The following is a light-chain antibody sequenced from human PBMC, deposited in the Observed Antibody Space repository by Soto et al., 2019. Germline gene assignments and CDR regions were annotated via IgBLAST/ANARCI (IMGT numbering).Light chain of an antibody. CDR3: QASDSSLSGWV. CDR2: GNS. Sequence: QSVLTQPPSVSGAPGQRVTISCTVGSSNIGAGFDVHWYQQLPGTAPKLLISGNSNRPSGVPDRFYGYKSGASASLAITGLQAADEADYYCQASDSSLSGWVFGGGTKLTGL. CDR1: SSNIGAGFD. J-gene: IGLJ3*02. V-gene: IGLV1-40*01.